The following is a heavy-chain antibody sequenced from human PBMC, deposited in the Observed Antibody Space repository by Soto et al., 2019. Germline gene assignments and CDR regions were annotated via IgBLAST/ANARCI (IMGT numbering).Heavy chain of an antibody. CDR3: ARARTRIRYDFWSGYDY. CDR2: IIPIFGTA. V-gene: IGHV1-69*06. Sequence: SVKVSCKASGGTFSSYAISWVRQAPGQGLEWMGGIIPIFGTANYAQKFQGRVTITADKSTSTAYMELSSLRSEDTAVYYCARARTRIRYDFWSGYDYWGQGILVTVSS. D-gene: IGHD3-3*01. J-gene: IGHJ4*02. CDR1: GGTFSSYA.